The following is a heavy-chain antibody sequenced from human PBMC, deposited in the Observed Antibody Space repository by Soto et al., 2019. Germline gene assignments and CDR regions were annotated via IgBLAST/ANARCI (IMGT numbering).Heavy chain of an antibody. J-gene: IGHJ4*02. CDR2: STK. V-gene: IGHV3-30*01. Sequence: STKYYAASVKGRGTISRDNSKNTLYLQMNSLRDEDTAVYYCGRAPVRRGYLKYYFDYWGQGTLVTVSS. CDR3: GRAPVRRGYLKYYFDY. D-gene: IGHD5-18*01.